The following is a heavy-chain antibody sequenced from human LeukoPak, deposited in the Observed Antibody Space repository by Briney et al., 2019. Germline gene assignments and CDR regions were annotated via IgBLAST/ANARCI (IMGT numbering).Heavy chain of an antibody. Sequence: PGGSLRLSCAASGFTVSSNYMSWVRQAPGKGLECVSVIYSGGSTYYADSVKGRFTISRDISKNTLYLQMNSLRAEDTAVYYCARAAAGKIDYCGQGTLVTVSS. CDR2: IYSGGST. V-gene: IGHV3-53*01. CDR1: GFTVSSNY. D-gene: IGHD6-13*01. J-gene: IGHJ4*02. CDR3: ARAAAGKIDY.